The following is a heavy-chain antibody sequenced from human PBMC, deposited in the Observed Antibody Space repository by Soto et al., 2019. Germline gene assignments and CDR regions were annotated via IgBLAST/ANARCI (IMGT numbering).Heavy chain of an antibody. CDR2: ITAYNGNT. V-gene: IGHV1-18*01. J-gene: IGHJ5*02. CDR3: AREGPNHRLS. Sequence: ASVKVSCKASAYTFTSYGFSWVRQAPGQRLKWMGWITAYNGNTKYAQKLQGRVTMTTDTSTSTAYMELRSLRSDDTAVYYCAREGPNHRLSWGQGTLVTVSS. CDR1: AYTFTSYG. D-gene: IGHD3-16*01.